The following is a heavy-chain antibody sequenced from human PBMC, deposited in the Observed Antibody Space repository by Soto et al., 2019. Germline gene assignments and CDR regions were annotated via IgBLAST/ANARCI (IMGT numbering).Heavy chain of an antibody. CDR2: IYYSGST. CDR3: AREIDSKGLYGMDV. Sequence: QVQLQESGPGLVKPSQTLSLTCTVSGGSISSGGYYWSWIRQHPGKGLGWIGYIYYSGSTYYNPSLKIRVTISVDTSQNQFSLKLSSVTAADTAVYYCAREIDSKGLYGMDVWGQGTTVTVSS. CDR1: GGSISSGGYY. J-gene: IGHJ6*02. D-gene: IGHD3-9*01. V-gene: IGHV4-31*03.